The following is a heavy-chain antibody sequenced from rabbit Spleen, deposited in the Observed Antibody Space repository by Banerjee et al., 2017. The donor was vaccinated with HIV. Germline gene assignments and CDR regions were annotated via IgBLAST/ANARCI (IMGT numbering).Heavy chain of an antibody. Sequence: QLEESAGGLVQPGGSLKPSSKALGSTSRGSNLNGVRQAPGKGLEWIGYIDPVFGITYYANWVNGRFSISRENAQNTVFLQMTSLTAADTATYFCARDGAGGSYFALWGQGTLVTVS. CDR3: ARDGAGGSYFAL. D-gene: IGHD8-1*01. V-gene: IGHV1S7*01. J-gene: IGHJ6*01. CDR1: GSTSRGSN. CDR2: IDPVFGIT.